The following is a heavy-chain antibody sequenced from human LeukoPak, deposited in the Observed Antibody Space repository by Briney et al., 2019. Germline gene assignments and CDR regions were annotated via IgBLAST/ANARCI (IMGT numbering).Heavy chain of an antibody. D-gene: IGHD3-22*01. CDR3: VRDWGYDSSGYWQKYFDT. V-gene: IGHV3-74*01. J-gene: IGHJ4*02. CDR2: INHDGSST. Sequence: GGSLRLSCAASGFTFSTFWMHWVRQAPGKGLVWVSRINHDGSSTNYADSVKGRFTISRDNAKNTLYLQMNSLRAEDTAVYYCVRDWGYDSSGYWQKYFDTWGQGTLVTVSS. CDR1: GFTFSTFW.